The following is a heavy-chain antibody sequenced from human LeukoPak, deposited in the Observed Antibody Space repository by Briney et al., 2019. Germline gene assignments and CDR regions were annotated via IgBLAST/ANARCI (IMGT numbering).Heavy chain of an antibody. Sequence: ASVKVSCKASGYTFTSYGISWVRQAPGQGLEWMGWISVYNGNTNYAQKLQGRVTMTTDTSTNTAYMELRSLRSDDTAVYYCRTCCGRSCYSGFDYWGQGTLVTVSS. J-gene: IGHJ4*02. CDR1: GYTFTSYG. V-gene: IGHV1-18*01. CDR3: RTCCGRSCYSGFDY. D-gene: IGHD2-15*01. CDR2: ISVYNGNT.